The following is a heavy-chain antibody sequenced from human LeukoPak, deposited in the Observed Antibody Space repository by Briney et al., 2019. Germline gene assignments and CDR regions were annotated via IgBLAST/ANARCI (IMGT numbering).Heavy chain of an antibody. Sequence: SSETLSLTCTVSGGSISSYYWSWIRQPPGKGLEWIGYIYYSGSTNYNPSLKSRVTISVDTSKNQFSLKLSSVTAADTAVYYCARSVAAGTSPFDYWGQGTLVTVSS. D-gene: IGHD6-13*01. V-gene: IGHV4-59*01. CDR1: GGSISSYY. CDR2: IYYSGST. CDR3: ARSVAAGTSPFDY. J-gene: IGHJ4*02.